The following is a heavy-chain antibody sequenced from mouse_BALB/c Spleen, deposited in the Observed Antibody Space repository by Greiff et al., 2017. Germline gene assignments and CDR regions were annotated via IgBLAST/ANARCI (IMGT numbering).Heavy chain of an antibody. J-gene: IGHJ1*01. CDR2: ISSGSSTI. D-gene: IGHD2-1*01. CDR1: GFTFSSFG. V-gene: IGHV5-17*02. Sequence: EVKVEESGGGLVQPGGSRKLSCAASGFTFSSFGMHWVRQAPEKGLEWVAYISSGSSTIYYADTVKGRFTISRDNPKNTLFLQMTSLRSEDTAMYYCARDGNYPYWYFDVWGAGTTVTVSS. CDR3: ARDGNYPYWYFDV.